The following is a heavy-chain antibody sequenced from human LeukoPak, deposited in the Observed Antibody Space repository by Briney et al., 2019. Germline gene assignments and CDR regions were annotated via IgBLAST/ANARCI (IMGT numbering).Heavy chain of an antibody. CDR1: GFTFSSYW. CDR2: ISYDGSNK. V-gene: IGHV3-30-3*01. J-gene: IGHJ6*02. D-gene: IGHD2-8*01. CDR3: ARDMSWDIVLMVYAIGSGMDV. Sequence: GGSLRLSCAASGFTFSSYWMNWVRQAPGKGLEWVAVISYDGSNKYYADSVKGRFTISRDNSKNTLYLQMNSLRAEDTAVYYCARDMSWDIVLMVYAIGSGMDVWGQGTTVTVSS.